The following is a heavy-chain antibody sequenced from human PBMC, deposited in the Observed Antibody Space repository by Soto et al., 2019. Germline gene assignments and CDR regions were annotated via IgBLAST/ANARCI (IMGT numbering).Heavy chain of an antibody. Sequence: QVQLVQSGAEVKKPGASVKVSCKASGYTFTSYAMHWVRQAPGQRLEWMGWINAGNGNTKYSQKFQGRVTITRDTSASTAYMELRSLRSEETAVYCCEGGGPLYYYGSGSYVGWFDPWGQGTLVTVSS. J-gene: IGHJ5*02. D-gene: IGHD3-10*01. CDR3: EGGGPLYYYGSGSYVGWFDP. CDR2: INAGNGNT. CDR1: GYTFTSYA. V-gene: IGHV1-3*01.